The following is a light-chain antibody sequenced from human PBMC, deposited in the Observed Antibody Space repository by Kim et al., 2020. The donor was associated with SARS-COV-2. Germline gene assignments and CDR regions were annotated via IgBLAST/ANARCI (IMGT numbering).Light chain of an antibody. CDR2: CAS. V-gene: IGKV3-20*01. J-gene: IGKJ1*01. CDR3: QQYGDSPRWT. Sequence: PGDQAALSCRATESVSGNLIAWYQQKPDPAPRLLIYCASSRATGIPDRFSGSGSASDFTLTISRLEPEDFAVYYCQQYGDSPRWTFGQGTKVDIK. CDR1: ESVSGNL.